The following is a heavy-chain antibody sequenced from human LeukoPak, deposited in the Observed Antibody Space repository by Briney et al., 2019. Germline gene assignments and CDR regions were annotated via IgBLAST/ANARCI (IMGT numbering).Heavy chain of an antibody. CDR3: ARDRGYGSGSYYWFDP. Sequence: GASVKVSCKASDYTYTSYGISWVRQAPGQGLEWMGWISAYNGNTNYAQKLQGRVTMTTDTSTSTAYMELRSLRSDDTAVYYCARDRGYGSGSYYWFDPWGQGTLVTVSS. CDR1: DYTYTSYG. CDR2: ISAYNGNT. D-gene: IGHD3-10*01. V-gene: IGHV1-18*01. J-gene: IGHJ5*02.